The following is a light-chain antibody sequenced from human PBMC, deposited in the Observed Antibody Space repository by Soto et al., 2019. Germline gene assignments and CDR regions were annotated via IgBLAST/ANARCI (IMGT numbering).Light chain of an antibody. V-gene: IGKV3-20*01. J-gene: IGKJ2*02. CDR3: QQYGSSPSCT. CDR2: GAS. Sequence: EIVLTQSPGTLSLSPGERATLSCRASQSVSSSYLAWYQQKPGQAPRLPIYGASSRATGIPDRFSGSGSGTDFTLTISRLEPEDFAVYYCQQYGSSPSCTFGQGTKLEIK. CDR1: QSVSSSY.